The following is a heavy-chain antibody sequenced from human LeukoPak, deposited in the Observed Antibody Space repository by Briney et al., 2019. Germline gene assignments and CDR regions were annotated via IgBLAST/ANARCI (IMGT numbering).Heavy chain of an antibody. V-gene: IGHV4-59*01. CDR2: IYYSGST. Sequence: PSETLSLTCAVYGGSFSGYYWSWIRQPPGKGLEWIGYIYYSGSTNYNPSLKSRVTISVDTSKNQFSLKLSSVTAADTAVYYCARGYAGYFDYWGQGTLVTVSS. D-gene: IGHD1-1*01. CDR3: ARGYAGYFDY. CDR1: GGSFSGYY. J-gene: IGHJ4*02.